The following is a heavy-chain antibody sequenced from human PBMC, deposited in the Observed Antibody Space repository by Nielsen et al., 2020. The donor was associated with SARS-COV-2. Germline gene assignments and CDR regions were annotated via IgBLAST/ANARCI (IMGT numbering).Heavy chain of an antibody. Sequence: GESLKISCAASGFTFSSYSMNWARQAPGKGLEWVSSISSSSSYIYYADSVKGRFTISRDNAKNSLYLQMNSLRAEDTAVYYCAKTHGTLWGQGTLVTVSS. CDR3: AKTHGTL. V-gene: IGHV3-21*01. CDR2: ISSSSSYI. CDR1: GFTFSSYS. J-gene: IGHJ4*02.